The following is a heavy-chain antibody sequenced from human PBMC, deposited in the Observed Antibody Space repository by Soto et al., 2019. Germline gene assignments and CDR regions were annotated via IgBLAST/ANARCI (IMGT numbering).Heavy chain of an antibody. V-gene: IGHV1-18*04. CDR2: VSTYNGNT. Sequence: ASVKVSCKASGYSFTSYGISSVRQAQAPGRGLEWMGWVSTYNGNTHFAQNLQDRVTMTTDTSTSTAYMELGSLTSDDTGVYYCARHAYCGGDCHKYHFDSWGQGTMVTVSS. CDR3: ARHAYCGGDCHKYHFDS. CDR1: GYSFTSYG. J-gene: IGHJ4*02. D-gene: IGHD2-21*02.